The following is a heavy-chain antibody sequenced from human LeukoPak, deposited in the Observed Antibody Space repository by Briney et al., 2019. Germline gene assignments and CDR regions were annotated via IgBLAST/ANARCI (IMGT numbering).Heavy chain of an antibody. CDR2: ISSSSSTI. J-gene: IGHJ3*02. CDR1: GFTFSSYS. Sequence: GGSLRLSCAASGFTFSSYSMNWVRQAPGKGLEWVSYISSSSSTIYYADSVKGRFTISRDKAKNSLYLQMNSLRAEDTAVYYCARDSPNRYCTNGVCPKGIVLLDIWGQGTMVTVSS. D-gene: IGHD2-8*01. V-gene: IGHV3-48*01. CDR3: ARDSPNRYCTNGVCPKGIVLLDI.